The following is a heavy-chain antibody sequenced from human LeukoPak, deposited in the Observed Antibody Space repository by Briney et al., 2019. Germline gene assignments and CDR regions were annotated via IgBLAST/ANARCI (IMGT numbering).Heavy chain of an antibody. Sequence: GGSLRLSCAASGFTVSNNYMSWVRQAPGKGLEWVSVIYSGGSTYYADSVKGRFTISRDNSKNTLYLQMNSLRAEDTAVYYCARGQKYSSGWYYFDYWGQGTLVTVSS. V-gene: IGHV3-53*01. CDR2: IYSGGST. CDR3: ARGQKYSSGWYYFDY. D-gene: IGHD6-19*01. CDR1: GFTVSNNY. J-gene: IGHJ4*02.